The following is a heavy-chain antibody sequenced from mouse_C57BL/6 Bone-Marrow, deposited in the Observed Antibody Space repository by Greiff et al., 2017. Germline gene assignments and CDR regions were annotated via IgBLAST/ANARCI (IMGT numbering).Heavy chain of an antibody. J-gene: IGHJ1*03. CDR2: IYPRSGNT. CDR1: GYTFTSYG. CDR3: AREGNYYGSLWYFDV. D-gene: IGHD1-1*01. Sequence: QVQLKQSGAELARPGASVKLSCKASGYTFTSYGISWVKQRTGQALEWIGEIYPRSGNTYYNEKFKGKATLTAEKSSSTAYMELRSLTSEDSAVYFCAREGNYYGSLWYFDVWGTGTTVTVSS. V-gene: IGHV1-81*01.